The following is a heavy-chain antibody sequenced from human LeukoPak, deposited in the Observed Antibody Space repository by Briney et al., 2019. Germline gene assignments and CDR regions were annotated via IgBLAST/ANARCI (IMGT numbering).Heavy chain of an antibody. Sequence: ASVKVSCKASGYTFTGYFIHWVRQAPGQGLEWMGWINPNTGGTNYAQKLQGRVTMTTDTSTSTAYMELRSLRSDDTAVYYCASRFVAAARNDAFDIWGQGTMVTVSS. J-gene: IGHJ3*02. CDR2: INPNTGGT. V-gene: IGHV1-18*01. CDR1: GYTFTGYF. CDR3: ASRFVAAARNDAFDI. D-gene: IGHD6-13*01.